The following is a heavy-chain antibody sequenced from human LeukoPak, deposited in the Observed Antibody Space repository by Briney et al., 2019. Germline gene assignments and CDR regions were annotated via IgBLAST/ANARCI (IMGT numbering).Heavy chain of an antibody. Sequence: PGGSLRLSCAASGLTFSAYSMSWVRQAPGKGLEWVSAIGVSGVDTYYADSVKGRFTVSRDNSKSMVYLQLNSLRAEDTAVYYCGKNGSYVGRLWGYFDSWGQGTLVTVSS. D-gene: IGHD3-16*01. J-gene: IGHJ4*02. CDR1: GLTFSAYS. CDR2: IGVSGVDT. CDR3: GKNGSYVGRLWGYFDS. V-gene: IGHV3-23*01.